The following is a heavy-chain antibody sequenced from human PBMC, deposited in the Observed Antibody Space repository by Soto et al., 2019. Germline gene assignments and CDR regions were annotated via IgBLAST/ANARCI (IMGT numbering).Heavy chain of an antibody. CDR3: AIDRHWGPLTY. J-gene: IGHJ4*02. V-gene: IGHV1-18*03. CDR1: GYTFSNYG. CDR2: VSAYNRNT. D-gene: IGHD7-27*01. Sequence: QVRLEQSGPEVKKPGTSMKVSCKASGYTFSNYGITWVRQAPGQGLEWMGWVSAYNRNTNYAQRFEDRVTMTTDTTTGTAEMALVSFRSADMAVYFCAIDRHWGPLTYGSQGSPVTVSS.